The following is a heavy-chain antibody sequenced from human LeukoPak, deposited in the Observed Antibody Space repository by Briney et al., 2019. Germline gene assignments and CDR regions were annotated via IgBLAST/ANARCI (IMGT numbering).Heavy chain of an antibody. J-gene: IGHJ4*02. Sequence: PGGSLRLSCAASGFIFSSYGMHWVRQAPGKGLEWAAGISYDGSNKYFPDSVKGRFTISRDNSKNTVYLEINSLRPDDTAVYYCAKVSGWAHFDYWGQGTLVTVSS. V-gene: IGHV3-30*18. CDR2: ISYDGSNK. CDR3: AKVSGWAHFDY. CDR1: GFIFSSYG. D-gene: IGHD6-19*01.